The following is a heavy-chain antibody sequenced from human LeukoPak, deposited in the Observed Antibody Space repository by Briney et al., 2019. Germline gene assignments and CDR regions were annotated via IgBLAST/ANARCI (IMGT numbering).Heavy chain of an antibody. D-gene: IGHD1-26*01. Sequence: ASVKVSCKASGGTFISYAISWVRQAPGQGLEWMGGIVPIFGTANYAQKFQGRVTITADESTSTAYMELSSLRSEDTAVYYCARWAVGAMYEIDYWGQGTLVTVSS. CDR1: GGTFISYA. J-gene: IGHJ4*02. CDR3: ARWAVGAMYEIDY. V-gene: IGHV1-69*13. CDR2: IVPIFGTA.